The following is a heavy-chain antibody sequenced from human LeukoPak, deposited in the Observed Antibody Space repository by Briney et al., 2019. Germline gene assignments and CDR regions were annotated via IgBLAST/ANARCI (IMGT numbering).Heavy chain of an antibody. V-gene: IGHV3-49*04. CDR2: IRSKAYGGTT. Sequence: GGSLRLSCTASGFTFGDYSMSWVRQAPGKGLEWVGFIRSKAYGGTTEYAASVKGRFTFSRDDSKSIAYLQMNSLKTEDTAVYHCTRGASGYGGSLGYFPYWGQGTRVTVTS. CDR1: GFTFGDYS. CDR3: TRGASGYGGSLGYFPY. D-gene: IGHD5-12*01. J-gene: IGHJ4*02.